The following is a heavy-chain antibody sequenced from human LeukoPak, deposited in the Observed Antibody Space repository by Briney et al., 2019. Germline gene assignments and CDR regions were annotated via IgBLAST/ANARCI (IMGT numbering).Heavy chain of an antibody. V-gene: IGHV4-4*07. CDR3: ARDHEGYCSRTSCYTGRYYYYMDV. Sequence: SETLSLTCTVSGGSISSYYWSWIRQPAGKGLEWIGRIYTSGSTNYNPSLKSRVTMSVDTSKNQFSLKLSSVTAADTAVYYCARDHEGYCSRTSCYTGRYYYYMDVWGKGTTVTVSS. J-gene: IGHJ6*03. D-gene: IGHD2-2*02. CDR1: GGSISSYY. CDR2: IYTSGST.